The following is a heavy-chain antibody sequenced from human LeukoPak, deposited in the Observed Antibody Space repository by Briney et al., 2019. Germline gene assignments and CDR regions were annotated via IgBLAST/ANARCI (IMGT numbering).Heavy chain of an antibody. CDR2: IYHSGST. J-gene: IGHJ4*02. Sequence: SETLSLTCTVSGYSISSGYYWGWIRQPPGKGLEWIGSIYHSGSTYYNPSLKSRVTISVDTSKNQFSLKLSSVTAADTAVYYCARESAAPAYFDYWGQGTLVTVSS. CDR1: GYSISSGYY. V-gene: IGHV4-38-2*02. CDR3: ARESAAPAYFDY. D-gene: IGHD2-15*01.